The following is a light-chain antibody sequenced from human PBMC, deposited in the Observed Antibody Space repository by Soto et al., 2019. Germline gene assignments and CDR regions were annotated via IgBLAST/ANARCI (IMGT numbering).Light chain of an antibody. CDR1: RSDIGSYNL. V-gene: IGLV2-14*02. CDR3: SAYTGSSTS. J-gene: IGLJ3*02. CDR2: DVS. Sequence: QSALTQPASVSGSPGQSITISCTGTRSDIGSYNLVSWYQQHPGKAPKLIIYDVSFRPSGISDRFSGSKSGNTASLTISGIQAEDEADYFCSAYTGSSTSFGGGTKLTVL.